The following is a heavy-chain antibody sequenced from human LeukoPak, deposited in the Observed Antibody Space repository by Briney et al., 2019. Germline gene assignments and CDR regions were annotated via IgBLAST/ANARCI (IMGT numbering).Heavy chain of an antibody. Sequence: PGSSLRLSCAASGFTFSSYGLHWVRQAPGKGLEWVAVIWYDGSNKYYPDSVKGRFTISRDDSKNTLYLQMNSLRAEDTAVYYCARDSGPLDTWGQGTLVTVSS. CDR2: IWYDGSNK. J-gene: IGHJ5*02. CDR1: GFTFSSYG. V-gene: IGHV3-33*01. CDR3: ARDSGPLDT. D-gene: IGHD1-1*01.